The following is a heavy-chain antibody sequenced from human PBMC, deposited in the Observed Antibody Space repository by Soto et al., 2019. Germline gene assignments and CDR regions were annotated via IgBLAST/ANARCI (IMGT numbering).Heavy chain of an antibody. D-gene: IGHD3-10*01. CDR2: IKQDGSEK. Sequence: GGSLRLSCAASGFTFSSYWMSWVRQAPGKGLEWVANIKQDGSEKYYVDSVKGRFTISRDNAKNSLYLQMNSLRAEDTAVYYCAREHRFGPYYGMDVWGQGTTVTVSS. V-gene: IGHV3-7*01. J-gene: IGHJ6*02. CDR1: GFTFSSYW. CDR3: AREHRFGPYYGMDV.